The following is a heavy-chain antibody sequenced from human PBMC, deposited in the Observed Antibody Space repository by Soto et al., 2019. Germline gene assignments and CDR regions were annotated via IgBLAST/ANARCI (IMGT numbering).Heavy chain of an antibody. CDR1: GFTFSSYA. CDR3: AKDRSGCSGGSCYSGLSWFDP. J-gene: IGHJ5*02. Sequence: GGSLSLSCAASGFTFSSYAMSWVRQAPGKGLEWVSAISGSGGSTYYADSVKGRFTISRDNSKNTLYLQMNSLRAEDTAVYYCAKDRSGCSGGSCYSGLSWFDPWGQGTLVTVSS. V-gene: IGHV3-23*01. D-gene: IGHD2-15*01. CDR2: ISGSGGST.